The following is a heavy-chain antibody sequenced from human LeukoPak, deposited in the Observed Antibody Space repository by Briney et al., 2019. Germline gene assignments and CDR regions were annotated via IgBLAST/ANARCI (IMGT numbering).Heavy chain of an antibody. CDR3: ARTSWQLVPSYYFDY. CDR1: SGSISSYY. J-gene: IGHJ4*02. CDR2: IYYSGST. D-gene: IGHD6-13*01. Sequence: PSETLSLTCTVSSGSISSYYWSWIRQPPGKGLEWIGYIYYSGSTNYNPSLKSRVTISVDTSKNQFSLKLSSVTAADTAVYYCARTSWQLVPSYYFDYWGQGTLVTVSS. V-gene: IGHV4-59*01.